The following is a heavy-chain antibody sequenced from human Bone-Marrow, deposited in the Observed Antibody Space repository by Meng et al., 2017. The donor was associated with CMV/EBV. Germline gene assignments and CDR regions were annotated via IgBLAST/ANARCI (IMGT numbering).Heavy chain of an antibody. CDR3: ARGGVKYSSSWRYYYNGMDV. V-gene: IGHV1-8*01. CDR2: MNPNSGNT. J-gene: IGHJ6*02. Sequence: ASVKVSCKASGYTFTSYDINWVRQATGQGLEWMGWMNPNSGNTGYAQKFQGRVTMTRNTSISTAYMELSSLRSEDTAVYYCARGGVKYSSSWRYYYNGMDVWGQGTTVTVSS. CDR1: GYTFTSYD. D-gene: IGHD6-13*01.